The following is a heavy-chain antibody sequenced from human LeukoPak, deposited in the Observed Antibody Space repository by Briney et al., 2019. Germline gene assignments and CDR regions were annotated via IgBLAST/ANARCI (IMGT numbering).Heavy chain of an antibody. D-gene: IGHD2-21*02. CDR3: ARSVVVTAKGAFDI. V-gene: IGHV4-59*08. Sequence: SETLSLTCSVSGGSISSYYWSWIRQPPGKGPEWIGYIYYSGSTNYNLSLKSRVTISVDTSKNQFSLKLSSVTAADTAVYYCARSVVVTAKGAFDIWGQGTMVTVSS. CDR1: GGSISSYY. CDR2: IYYSGST. J-gene: IGHJ3*02.